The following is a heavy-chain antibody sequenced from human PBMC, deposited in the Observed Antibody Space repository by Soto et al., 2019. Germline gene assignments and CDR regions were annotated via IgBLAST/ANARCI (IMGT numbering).Heavy chain of an antibody. CDR3: ARDGVTVAFPEIIDAFDI. Sequence: QVQLVQSGAEVKKPGASVKVSCKASGYTFTSYGISWVRQVPGQGLEWMGWISAYNGNTNYAQKLQGRVTMTTDTATSTAYMELRSLRSDDTAVYYCARDGVTVAFPEIIDAFDIWGQGTMVTVSS. J-gene: IGHJ3*02. CDR2: ISAYNGNT. CDR1: GYTFTSYG. V-gene: IGHV1-18*01. D-gene: IGHD2-15*01.